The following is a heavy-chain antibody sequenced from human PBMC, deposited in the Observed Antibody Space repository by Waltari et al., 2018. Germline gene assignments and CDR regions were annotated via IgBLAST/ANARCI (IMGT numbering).Heavy chain of an antibody. CDR1: GGSFSGYY. Sequence: QVQLQQWGAGLLKPSETLSLTCAVYGGSFSGYYWSWIRQPPGKGLEWIGEINHSVSTNYNPSLKSRVTISVDTSENQFSLKLSSVTAADTAVYYCARGRDYDLPPPPVHYYYYMDVWGKGTTVTISS. CDR2: INHSVST. CDR3: ARGRDYDLPPPPVHYYYYMDV. V-gene: IGHV4-34*01. D-gene: IGHD3-3*01. J-gene: IGHJ6*03.